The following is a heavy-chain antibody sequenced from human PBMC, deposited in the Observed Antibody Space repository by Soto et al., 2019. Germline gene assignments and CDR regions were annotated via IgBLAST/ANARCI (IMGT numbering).Heavy chain of an antibody. J-gene: IGHJ5*02. Sequence: GASVKVSCKVSGYTLTELSMHWVRQAPGKGLEWMGGFDPEDGETIYAQKFQGRVTMTEDTSTDTAYMELSSLRSEDTAVYYCATVYCSSTSCYREDNWFDPWGQGTLVTVSS. CDR2: FDPEDGET. D-gene: IGHD2-2*01. CDR1: GYTLTELS. V-gene: IGHV1-24*01. CDR3: ATVYCSSTSCYREDNWFDP.